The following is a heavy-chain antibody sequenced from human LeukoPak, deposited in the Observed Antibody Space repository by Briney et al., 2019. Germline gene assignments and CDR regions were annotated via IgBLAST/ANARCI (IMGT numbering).Heavy chain of an antibody. CDR3: AREGISGYSEFDY. CDR1: GGTFSSYA. Sequence: ASVKVSCKASGGTFSSYAISWVRQAPGQGLEWMGGIIPIFGTANYAQKFQGRVTITADKSTSTAYMELSSLRSEDTAVYYCAREGISGYSEFDYWGQGTLVTVSS. V-gene: IGHV1-69*06. J-gene: IGHJ4*02. CDR2: IIPIFGTA. D-gene: IGHD3-22*01.